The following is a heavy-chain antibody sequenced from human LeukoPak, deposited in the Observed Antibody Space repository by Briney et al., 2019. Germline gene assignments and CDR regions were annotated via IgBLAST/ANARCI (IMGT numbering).Heavy chain of an antibody. V-gene: IGHV1-69*13. CDR1: GYTFTGYY. D-gene: IGHD2-2*01. J-gene: IGHJ3*02. CDR3: ALESCSSTSCYLTAFDI. Sequence: SVKVSCKASGYTFTGYYMHWVRQAPGQGLEWMGVIIRIFGTANYAQKFQGRVTITADESTSTAYMELSSLRSEDTAVYYCALESCSSTSCYLTAFDIWGQGTMVTVSS. CDR2: IIRIFGTA.